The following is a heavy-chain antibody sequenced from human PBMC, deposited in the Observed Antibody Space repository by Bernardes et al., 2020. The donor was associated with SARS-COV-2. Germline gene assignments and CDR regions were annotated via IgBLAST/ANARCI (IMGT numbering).Heavy chain of an antibody. Sequence: SEALSLTCAVYGGSLSGFDWSWLRQPPGKGLEWIGEINHSGSTNYSPSLKSRVTISIDTSKNQFSLKLSSVTAADTAVYYCARGQVDISMMVVVFTGASFWFDRWGQGTLVTVSS. J-gene: IGHJ5*02. CDR3: ARGQVDISMMVVVFTGASFWFDR. CDR2: INHSGST. D-gene: IGHD3-22*01. CDR1: GGSLSGFD. V-gene: IGHV4-34*01.